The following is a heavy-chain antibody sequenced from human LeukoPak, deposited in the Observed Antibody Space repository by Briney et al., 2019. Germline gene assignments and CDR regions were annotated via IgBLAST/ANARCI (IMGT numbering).Heavy chain of an antibody. Sequence: ASVMVSCKVSGYTLTELSMHWVRQAPGKGLEWMGGFDPEDGETIYAQKFQGRVTMTEDTSTDTAYMELSSLRSEDTAVYYCATEGSRYCSGGSCYPWGQGTLVTVSS. CDR1: GYTLTELS. J-gene: IGHJ5*02. D-gene: IGHD2-15*01. V-gene: IGHV1-24*01. CDR3: ATEGSRYCSGGSCYP. CDR2: FDPEDGET.